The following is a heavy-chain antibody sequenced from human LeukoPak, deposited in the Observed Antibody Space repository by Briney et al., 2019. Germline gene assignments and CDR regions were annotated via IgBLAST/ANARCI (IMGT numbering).Heavy chain of an antibody. Sequence: GGSLRLSCAASGFTVSSNYMSWVRQAPGKGLEWVSVMYSGGNTYYADSVKGRFTISRDNSKNTLYLQMNSLRAEDTAVYYCASFRGDGYNYLDYWGQGTLVTVSS. CDR2: MYSGGNT. V-gene: IGHV3-53*01. J-gene: IGHJ4*02. CDR1: GFTVSSNY. D-gene: IGHD5-24*01. CDR3: ASFRGDGYNYLDY.